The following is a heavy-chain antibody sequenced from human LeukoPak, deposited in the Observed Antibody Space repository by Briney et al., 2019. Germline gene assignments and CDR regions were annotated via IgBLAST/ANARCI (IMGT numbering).Heavy chain of an antibody. CDR3: ARGGWYYFEY. CDR1: GFMLSNNA. CDR2: IKEDGNRI. Sequence: QTGGSLRLSCVASGFMLSNNAMSWVRQAPGKGLEWVANIKEDGNRIYYVDSVKGRFTISRENAKNSLYLQMSSLRAEDTAVYYCARGGWYYFEYWGQGVLVTVSS. V-gene: IGHV3-7*01. J-gene: IGHJ4*02.